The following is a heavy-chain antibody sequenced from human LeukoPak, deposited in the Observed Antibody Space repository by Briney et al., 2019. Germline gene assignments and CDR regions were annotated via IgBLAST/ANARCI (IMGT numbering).Heavy chain of an antibody. CDR2: IRSKTEGGTT. CDR3: TKYYYDSSGFYYHYDY. V-gene: IGHV3-15*01. J-gene: IGHJ4*02. Sequence: GGSLRLSCAASGFTLSNAWMSWVRQAPGKGLEWVGRIRSKTEGGTTEYAAPVKGRFTISRDDTKNTLYLQMYSLKTEDTAVYYYTKYYYDSSGFYYHYDYWGQGTLVTVSS. D-gene: IGHD3-22*01. CDR1: GFTLSNAW.